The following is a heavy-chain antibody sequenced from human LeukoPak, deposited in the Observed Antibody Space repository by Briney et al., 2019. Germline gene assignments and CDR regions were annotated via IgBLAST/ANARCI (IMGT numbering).Heavy chain of an antibody. J-gene: IGHJ4*02. Sequence: SETLSLTCTDSGGSISSSRYYWGWIRQPPGKGLEWIGSIYYSGSTYYNPSLKSRVTISVDTSKNQFSLKLSSVTAADTAVYYCARQRRGIFGVVIDYFDSWGQGTLVTVSS. CDR1: GGSISSSRYY. CDR2: IYYSGST. CDR3: ARQRRGIFGVVIDYFDS. V-gene: IGHV4-39*01. D-gene: IGHD3-3*01.